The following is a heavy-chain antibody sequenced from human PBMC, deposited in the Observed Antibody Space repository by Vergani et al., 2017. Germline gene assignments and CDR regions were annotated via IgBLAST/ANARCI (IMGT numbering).Heavy chain of an antibody. CDR2: IIPIFGTA. CDR3: ARGVVVMIDY. D-gene: IGHD2-15*01. V-gene: IGHV1-2*02. Sequence: VQLVQSGAEVKKPGATVKISCKVSGYTFTDYYMHWVQQAPGKGLEWMGGIIPIFGTANYAQKFQGRVTMTRNTSISTAYMELSSLRSEDTAVYYCARGVVVMIDYWGQGTLVTVSS. CDR1: GYTFTDYY. J-gene: IGHJ4*02.